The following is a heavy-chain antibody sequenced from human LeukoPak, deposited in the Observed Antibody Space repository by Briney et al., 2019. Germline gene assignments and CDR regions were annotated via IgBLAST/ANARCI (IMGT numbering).Heavy chain of an antibody. D-gene: IGHD5-12*01. J-gene: IGHJ4*02. CDR1: GGSISGNN. V-gene: IGHV4-59*01. Sequence: SETLSLTCTVSGGSISGNNLNWLRLPHGQGLEWVAYIYYSGTTNSTPSLKIRITISVATSKNQFSLKLSSVTAADTSVYYCARDRGGYDYFDYWGQGTLVTVSS. CDR2: IYYSGTT. CDR3: ARDRGGYDYFDY.